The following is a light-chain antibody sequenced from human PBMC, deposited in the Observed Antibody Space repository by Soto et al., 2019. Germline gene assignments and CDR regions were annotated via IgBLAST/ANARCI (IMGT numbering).Light chain of an antibody. CDR3: SSYTSRSTYV. V-gene: IGLV2-14*01. CDR1: SSDVGGYNY. Sequence: QSVLTQPASVSGSPGQSITISCTGTSSDVGGYNYVSWYQQHPGKAPKVMIYDVSNRPSGVSNRFSGSKSGNTASLSISGLQAEDVADYYCSSYTSRSTYVFGTGTKVTVL. CDR2: DVS. J-gene: IGLJ1*01.